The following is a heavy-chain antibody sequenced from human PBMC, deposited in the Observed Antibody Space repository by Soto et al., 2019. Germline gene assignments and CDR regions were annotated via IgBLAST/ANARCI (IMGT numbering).Heavy chain of an antibody. CDR3: ARAPVGLDTISYFDY. Sequence: SQTLSLTCTVCGSCVSCVRFHWAWLGWPPGKGLAWIGYIYNGGSTYYRPSLESRMHMSLDATRNHYSLRLTSVTAADTAVYFCARAPVGLDTISYFDYWGQGKLVTVS. D-gene: IGHD3-3*01. J-gene: IGHJ4*02. CDR1: GSCVSCVRFH. V-gene: IGHV4-30-4*01. CDR2: IYNGGST.